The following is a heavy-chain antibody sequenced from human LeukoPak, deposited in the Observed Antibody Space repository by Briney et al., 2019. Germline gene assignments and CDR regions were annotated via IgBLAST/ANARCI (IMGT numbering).Heavy chain of an antibody. Sequence: GGSLRLSCAGSGFTFSSHWMNWVRQAPGKGLEWVASIKDDGSETHFLDSVNGRFAISRDNAKNSLYLQMSSLRAEDTAVYYCARRGITISGVLVYHYSGLDVWGQGTTVTVSS. J-gene: IGHJ6*02. D-gene: IGHD3-3*01. CDR2: IKDDGSET. V-gene: IGHV3-7*02. CDR1: GFTFSSHW. CDR3: ARRGITISGVLVYHYSGLDV.